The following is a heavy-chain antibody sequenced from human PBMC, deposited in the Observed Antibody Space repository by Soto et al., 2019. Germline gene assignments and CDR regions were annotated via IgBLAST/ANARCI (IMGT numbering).Heavy chain of an antibody. J-gene: IGHJ3*02. Sequence: LALTCTGSGGSISSSSYYWGWIRQPPGKVLEWIGSIYYSGSTYYNPSLKSRVTISVDTSKNQFSLKLSSVTAADTAVYYCARHASSYDLLTGLFRDHDGFDIWGQGTVVTVSS. CDR2: IYYSGST. CDR1: GGSISSSSYY. V-gene: IGHV4-39*01. CDR3: ARHASSYDLLTGLFRDHDGFDI. D-gene: IGHD3-9*01.